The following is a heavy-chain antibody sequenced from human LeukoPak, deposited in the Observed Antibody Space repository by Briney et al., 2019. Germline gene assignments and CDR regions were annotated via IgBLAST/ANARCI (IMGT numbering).Heavy chain of an antibody. D-gene: IGHD3-9*01. Sequence: SETLSLTCTVSGGSISSATNYWSWIRQPAGKGLEWIGRIYPSGSTNYNSSLKSRVTISVDTSKNQFSLKLSSVTAADTAVYYCARGQVLRYFDAVYYYYYMDVWGKGTTVTISS. V-gene: IGHV4-61*02. J-gene: IGHJ6*03. CDR3: ARGQVLRYFDAVYYYYYMDV. CDR2: IYPSGST. CDR1: GGSISSATNY.